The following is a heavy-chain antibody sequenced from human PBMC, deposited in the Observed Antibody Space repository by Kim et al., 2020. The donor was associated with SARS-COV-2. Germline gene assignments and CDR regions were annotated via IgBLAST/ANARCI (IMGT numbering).Heavy chain of an antibody. CDR3: ARFVTAIARGYYYYGMDI. Sequence: SETLSLTCTVAGASIRSAGYYWSWVRQRPGKGLEWIGYIYYSGDTDYSPSLKSRLTISVDTSINQFSLKLNSVTAADTAVYYCARFVTAIARGYYYYGMDIWGPGTTVTVSS. J-gene: IGHJ6*01. CDR1: GASIRSAGYY. V-gene: IGHV4-31*03. CDR2: IYYSGDT. D-gene: IGHD2-21*02.